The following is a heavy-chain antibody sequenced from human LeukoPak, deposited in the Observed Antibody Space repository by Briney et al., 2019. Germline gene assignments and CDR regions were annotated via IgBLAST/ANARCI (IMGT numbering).Heavy chain of an antibody. CDR2: INPSGGTT. CDR1: GYTFINYY. D-gene: IGHD4-17*01. Sequence: GASVKVSCKASGYTFINYYMHWVRQAPGQGLEWMGMINPSGGTTSYAQKFQGRVTMTRDMSTSTVFLELNSLRSEDTAVYYCASGDYGVPFDYWGQGTLVTVSS. CDR3: ASGDYGVPFDY. V-gene: IGHV1-46*01. J-gene: IGHJ4*02.